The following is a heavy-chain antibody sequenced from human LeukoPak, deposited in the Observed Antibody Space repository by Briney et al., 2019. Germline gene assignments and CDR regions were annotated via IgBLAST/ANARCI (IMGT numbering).Heavy chain of an antibody. D-gene: IGHD5-18*01. J-gene: IGHJ4*02. CDR3: ATYRQIQVPFEF. CDR2: IFPSSVEI. V-gene: IGHV3-23*01. Sequence: GGSLRLSSAASGFTFSDFPMIWVRPAPGEGLEWVSTIFPSSVEIHYADSVKGRFTISTDNSRSTLSLQMDSLRAEDTATYYCATYRQIQVPFEFWGQGTLVTVSS. CDR1: GFTFSDFP.